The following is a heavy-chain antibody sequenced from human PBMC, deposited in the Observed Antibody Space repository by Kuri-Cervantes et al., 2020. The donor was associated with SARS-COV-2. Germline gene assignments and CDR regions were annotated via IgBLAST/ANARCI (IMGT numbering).Heavy chain of an antibody. J-gene: IGHJ4*02. CDR3: AKDLLGGLHPFDY. V-gene: IGHV3-30*02. D-gene: IGHD4-11*01. Sequence: GESLKISCAASGFTSSSYGMHWVRQAPGKGLEWVAFIRYDGSNKYYADSVKGRFTISRDNSKNTLYLQMNSLRAEDTAVYYCAKDLLGGLHPFDYWGQGTLVTVSS. CDR1: GFTSSSYG. CDR2: IRYDGSNK.